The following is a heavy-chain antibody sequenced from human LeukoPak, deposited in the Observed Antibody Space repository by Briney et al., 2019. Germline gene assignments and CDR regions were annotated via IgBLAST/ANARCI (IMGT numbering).Heavy chain of an antibody. V-gene: IGHV4-61*02. J-gene: IGHJ5*02. CDR3: ARDSDYYDSSGYYHNWFDP. CDR1: GGSISSGSYY. Sequence: SQTLSLTCTVSGGSISSGSYYWSWIRQPAGKGLEWIGRIYTSGSTNYNPSLKSRVTISVDTSKNQFSLKLSSVTAADTAVYYCARDSDYYDSSGYYHNWFDPWGQGTLVTVSS. CDR2: IYTSGST. D-gene: IGHD3-22*01.